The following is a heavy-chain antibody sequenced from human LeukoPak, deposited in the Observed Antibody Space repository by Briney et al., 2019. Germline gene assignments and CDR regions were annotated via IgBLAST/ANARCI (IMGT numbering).Heavy chain of an antibody. Sequence: PSETLSLTCAVYGGSFSGYYWSWIRQPPGKGLEWIGYIYYSGSTNYNPSLKSRVTISVDTSKNQFSLKLSSVTAADTAVYYCARGHYDSSGYYPPGGWGQGTLVTVSS. J-gene: IGHJ4*02. V-gene: IGHV4-59*01. CDR1: GGSFSGYY. CDR2: IYYSGST. CDR3: ARGHYDSSGYYPPGG. D-gene: IGHD3-22*01.